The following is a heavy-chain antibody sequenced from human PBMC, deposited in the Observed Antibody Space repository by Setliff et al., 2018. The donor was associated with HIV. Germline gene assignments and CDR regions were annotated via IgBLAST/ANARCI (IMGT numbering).Heavy chain of an antibody. V-gene: IGHV4-4*02. CDR2: IYHSGRT. D-gene: IGHD6-25*01. J-gene: IGHJ6*03. Sequence: SETLSLTCAVSGGSISSSNWWSWVRQPPGKGLEWIGKIYHSGRTYYNPSLKSRVTISVDKSKNQFSLKLSSVTAADTAVYYRARAGSSGDHYYYYYMDVWGKGTTVTVS. CDR3: ARAGSSGDHYYYYYMDV. CDR1: GGSISSSNW.